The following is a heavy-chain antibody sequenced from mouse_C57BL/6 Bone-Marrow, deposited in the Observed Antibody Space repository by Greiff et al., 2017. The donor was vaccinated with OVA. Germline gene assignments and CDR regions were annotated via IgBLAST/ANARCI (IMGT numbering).Heavy chain of an antibody. Sequence: EVKLQQSGPELVKPGASVKISCKASGYSFTGYYMHWVKQSSEKSLEWIGEINPSTGGTSYNQKFKGKATLTVDKSSSTAYMQLKSLTSEDSAVYYCADYYGSSPFAYWGQGTLVTVSA. V-gene: IGHV1-43*01. J-gene: IGHJ3*01. CDR1: GYSFTGYY. CDR2: INPSTGGT. CDR3: ADYYGSSPFAY. D-gene: IGHD1-1*01.